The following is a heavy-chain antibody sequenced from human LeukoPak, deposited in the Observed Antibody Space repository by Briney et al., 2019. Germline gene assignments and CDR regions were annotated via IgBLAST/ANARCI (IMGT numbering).Heavy chain of an antibody. J-gene: IGHJ3*02. CDR2: IQYSGST. Sequence: SQTLSLTCSVSGDSINSGGYYWNWIRQHPGKGLEWIGYIQYSGSTHYNTSLKGRVTISLDTSKTQFSLKMTSLTAADTAVYYCARLAMVRGLDIWGQGTMVTVSS. CDR3: ARLAMVRGLDI. V-gene: IGHV4-31*03. D-gene: IGHD3-10*01. CDR1: GDSINSGGYY.